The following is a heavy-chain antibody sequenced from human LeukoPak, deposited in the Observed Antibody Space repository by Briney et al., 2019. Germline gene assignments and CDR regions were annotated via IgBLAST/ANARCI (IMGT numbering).Heavy chain of an antibody. CDR2: ISYDGSNK. V-gene: IGHV3-30*18. CDR3: AKGAERGYSYGGDYFDY. J-gene: IGHJ4*02. D-gene: IGHD5-18*01. Sequence: GRSLRLYCAASGFTFSSYGMHWVRQAPGKGLEWVAVISYDGSNKYYADSVKGRFTISRDNSKNTLYLQMNSLRAEDTAVYYCAKGAERGYSYGGDYFDYWGQGTLVTVSS. CDR1: GFTFSSYG.